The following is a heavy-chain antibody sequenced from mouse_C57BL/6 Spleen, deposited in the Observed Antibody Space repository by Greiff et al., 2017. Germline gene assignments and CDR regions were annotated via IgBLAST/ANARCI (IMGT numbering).Heavy chain of an antibody. Sequence: VQLQQSGPELVKPGASVKISCKASGYAFSSSWMNWVKQRPGKGLEWIGRIYPGDGDTNYNGKFKGKAKLTADKSSSTAYMQLSSLTSEDSAVYFCARSGGYYGSSYAMDYWGQGTSVTVSS. CDR3: ARSGGYYGSSYAMDY. CDR1: GYAFSSSW. CDR2: IYPGDGDT. V-gene: IGHV1-82*01. J-gene: IGHJ4*01. D-gene: IGHD1-1*01.